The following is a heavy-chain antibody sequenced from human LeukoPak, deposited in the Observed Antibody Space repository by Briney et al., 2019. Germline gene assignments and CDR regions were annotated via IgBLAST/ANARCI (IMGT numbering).Heavy chain of an antibody. J-gene: IGHJ6*02. CDR2: ISSSSSYI. V-gene: IGHV3-21*01. CDR3: ARDREMALNPMDV. CDR1: GFTFSSYS. D-gene: IGHD5-24*01. Sequence: GGSLRLSCAASGFTFSSYSMNWVRQAPGKGLEWVSSISSSSSYIYYADSVKGRFTISRDNAKNSLYLQMNSLRAEDTAVYYCARDREMALNPMDVWGQGTTVTVSS.